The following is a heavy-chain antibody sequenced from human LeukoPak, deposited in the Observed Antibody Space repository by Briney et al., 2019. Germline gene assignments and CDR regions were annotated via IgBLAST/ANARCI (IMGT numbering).Heavy chain of an antibody. CDR1: GGSISSYY. D-gene: IGHD6-13*01. J-gene: IGHJ6*02. CDR2: IYTSGST. V-gene: IGHV4-4*07. CDR3: ARGSSSWYGGYYYGMDV. Sequence: SETLSLTCTVSGGSISSYYWSWIRQPAGKGLEWIGRIYTSGSTNYNPSLKSRVTMSVDTSKNQFSPKLSSVTAADTAVYYCARGSSSWYGGYYYGMDVWGLGTTVTVSS.